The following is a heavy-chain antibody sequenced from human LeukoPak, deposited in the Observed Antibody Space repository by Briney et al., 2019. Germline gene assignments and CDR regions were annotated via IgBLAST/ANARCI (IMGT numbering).Heavy chain of an antibody. CDR2: TYHRSKWYN. CDR1: GDSVSSNSVA. Sequence: SQTLSLTCAISGDSVSSNSVAWNWIRQSPSRGLEWLGRTYHRSKWYNDYALSVQSRIYVNPDTPKNQFSLHLNSVTPEDTAVYYCASGRSYSFDDWGQVTLVTVSS. V-gene: IGHV6-1*01. J-gene: IGHJ4*02. CDR3: ASGRSYSFDD. D-gene: IGHD1-26*01.